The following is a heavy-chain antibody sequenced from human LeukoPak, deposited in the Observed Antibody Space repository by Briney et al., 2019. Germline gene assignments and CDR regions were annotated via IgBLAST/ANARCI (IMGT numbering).Heavy chain of an antibody. D-gene: IGHD3-22*01. J-gene: IGHJ4*02. V-gene: IGHV3-30*04. CDR2: ISYDGNNK. CDR1: GFTFSSYA. CDR3: AREGDSSGSIAGERDYYFDY. Sequence: PGGSLRLSCAASGFTFSSYAMHWVRQAPGKGLEWVAVISYDGNNKYYADSVKGRFTISRDNSKNTLYLQMNSLRAEDTAVYYCAREGDSSGSIAGERDYYFDYWGQGTLVTVSS.